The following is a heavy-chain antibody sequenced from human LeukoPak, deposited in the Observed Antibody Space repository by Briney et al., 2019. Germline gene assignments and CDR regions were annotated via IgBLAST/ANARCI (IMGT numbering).Heavy chain of an antibody. J-gene: IGHJ4*02. Sequence: SETLSLTCAVYGGSFSGYYWSWIRQPPGKGLEWIGEINHSGSTNYNPSLKSRVTISVDTSKNQFSLKLSSVTAADTAVYYCARRMYYYDSSGYYSYYFDYWGQGTLVTVSS. D-gene: IGHD3-22*01. CDR1: GGSFSGYY. V-gene: IGHV4-34*01. CDR3: ARRMYYYDSSGYYSYYFDY. CDR2: INHSGST.